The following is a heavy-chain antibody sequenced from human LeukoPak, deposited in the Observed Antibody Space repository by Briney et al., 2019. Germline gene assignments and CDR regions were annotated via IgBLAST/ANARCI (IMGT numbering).Heavy chain of an antibody. V-gene: IGHV4-39*01. CDR2: IYYSGST. CDR1: GGSISSSSYY. Sequence: PSETLSLTCTVSGGSISSSSYYWGWIRQPPGKGLEWIGSIYYSGSTYYNPSLKSRVTISVDTSKNQFSLKLSSVTAADTAVYYCHTIAVGTLDYWGQGTLVTVSS. CDR3: HTIAVGTLDY. J-gene: IGHJ4*02. D-gene: IGHD6-19*01.